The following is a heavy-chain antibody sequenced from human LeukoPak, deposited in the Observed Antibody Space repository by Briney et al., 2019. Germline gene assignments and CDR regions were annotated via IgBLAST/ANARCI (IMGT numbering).Heavy chain of an antibody. V-gene: IGHV3-7*01. CDR3: AKDSYSKGDY. J-gene: IGHJ4*02. CDR1: GFPFSSYW. Sequence: GGSLRLSCTGSGFPFSSYWMTWVRQAPGKGLEWVANIKLDGSVINYVDSVKGRFTISRDNAKNSLYLQMTNLRVEDTALYYCAKDSYSKGDYWGQGTLVTVSS. CDR2: IKLDGSVI. D-gene: IGHD6-13*01.